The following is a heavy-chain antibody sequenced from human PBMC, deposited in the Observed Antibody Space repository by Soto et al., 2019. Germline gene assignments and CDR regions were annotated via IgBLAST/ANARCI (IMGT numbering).Heavy chain of an antibody. CDR3: TREITASDY. Sequence: LRLSCTASGFTFSSYAMNLVRQAPGKGLEWVSSISSSSSHIYYVDSVKGRFTVSRDNAKNSVFLQMNSLRAEDTAVYYCTREITASDYWGQGNLVTVSS. CDR2: ISSSSSHI. J-gene: IGHJ4*02. V-gene: IGHV3-21*01. CDR1: GFTFSSYA.